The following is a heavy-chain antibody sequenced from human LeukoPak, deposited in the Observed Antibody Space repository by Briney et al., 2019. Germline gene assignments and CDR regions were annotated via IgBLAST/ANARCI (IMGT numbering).Heavy chain of an antibody. J-gene: IGHJ4*02. V-gene: IGHV3-74*01. CDR2: INEDGSTI. D-gene: IGHD6-19*01. CDR3: ARDLSGLWHY. CDR1: GFTFSSNW. Sequence: PGGSLRLSCSTSGFTFSSNWMHWVRQAPGKGPVWVSRINEDGSTINYADSVKGRFTISRDNTKNTLHLQMNSLRAEDTAVYYCARDLSGLWHYWGQGTLVTVSS.